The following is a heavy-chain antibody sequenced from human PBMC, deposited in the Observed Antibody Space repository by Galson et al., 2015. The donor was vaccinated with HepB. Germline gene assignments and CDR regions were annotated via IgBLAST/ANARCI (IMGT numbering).Heavy chain of an antibody. J-gene: IGHJ4*02. CDR1: GFSLTTTGVG. D-gene: IGHD3-16*02. Sequence: PALVKPTQTLTLTCTFSGFSLTTTGVGVGWFRQPPGKALEWLAPIYWDDDTRYSPSLKRRLTLSRDTSKNQVVLTVTNMDPVDSATYFCAYSSRRYYFDFWGQGTLVTVSS. V-gene: IGHV2-5*02. CDR3: AYSSRRYYFDF. CDR2: IYWDDDT.